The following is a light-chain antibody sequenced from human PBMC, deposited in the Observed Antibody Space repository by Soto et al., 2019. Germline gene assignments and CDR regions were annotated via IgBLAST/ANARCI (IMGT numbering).Light chain of an antibody. CDR1: QSVSSN. J-gene: IGKJ1*01. V-gene: IGKV3-15*01. CDR2: GAS. Sequence: EIVMTQSPATLSVSPGERATLSCRASQSVSSNLAWYQQKPGQAPRLLIYGASTRATGIPARFSGSGSGTEFTPTISSLQSEDFAVYYCQQYNNWPPDTFGQGTKVDIK. CDR3: QQYNNWPPDT.